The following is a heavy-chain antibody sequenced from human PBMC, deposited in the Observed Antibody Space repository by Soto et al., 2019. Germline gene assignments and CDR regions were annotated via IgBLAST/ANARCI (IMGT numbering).Heavy chain of an antibody. J-gene: IGHJ6*02. D-gene: IGHD2-15*01. CDR3: ARHTGRGCSGGSCYLPLSYYYYGMDV. V-gene: IGHV4-30-2*01. Sequence: SETLSLTCAVSGGSISSGGYSWSWIRQPPGKGLEWIGYIYHSGSTYYNPSLKSRVTISVDRSKNQFSLKLSSVTAADTAVYYGARHTGRGCSGGSCYLPLSYYYYGMDVWGQGTTVTVSS. CDR1: GGSISSGGYS. CDR2: IYHSGST.